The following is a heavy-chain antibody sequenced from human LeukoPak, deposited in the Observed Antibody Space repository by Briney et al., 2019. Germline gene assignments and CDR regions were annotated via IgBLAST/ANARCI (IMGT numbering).Heavy chain of an antibody. D-gene: IGHD5-18*01. J-gene: IGHJ4*02. Sequence: GASVKVSCKASGYTVTSYGLSWVRQAPGQGLEWMGWISAYNGNTNYAQELQGRVTMTTDTSTSTAYMELRNLRSDDTAVYYCARLGYSYGLYYFDFWGQGTLVTVSS. V-gene: IGHV1-18*01. CDR1: GYTVTSYG. CDR2: ISAYNGNT. CDR3: ARLGYSYGLYYFDF.